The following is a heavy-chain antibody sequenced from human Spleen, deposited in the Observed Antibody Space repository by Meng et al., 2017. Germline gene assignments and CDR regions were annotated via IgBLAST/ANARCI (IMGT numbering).Heavy chain of an antibody. V-gene: IGHV3-48*03. D-gene: IGHD3-22*01. CDR3: AGRHWYYDSSGYLFDY. J-gene: IGHJ4*02. CDR2: ISSSGSTI. Sequence: GESLKISCAASGFTFSSYEMNWVRQAPGKGLEWVSYISSSGSTIYYADSVKGRFTISRDNAKNSLYLQMNSLRAEDTAVYYCAGRHWYYDSSGYLFDYWGQGTLVTVSS. CDR1: GFTFSSYE.